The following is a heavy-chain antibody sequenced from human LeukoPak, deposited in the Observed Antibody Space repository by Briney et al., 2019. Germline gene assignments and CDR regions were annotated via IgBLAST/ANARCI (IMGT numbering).Heavy chain of an antibody. CDR2: IDYSGGST. V-gene: IGHV3-23*01. CDR3: AELGITMIGGV. Sequence: PGGSLRLSCTASGFTLSSYEMSWIRQAPGKGLEWVSSIDYSGGSTYYADSVKGRFTISRDNSKNTLYLQLNSLRGDDTAVYYCAELGITMIGGVWGKGTTVTISS. J-gene: IGHJ6*04. CDR1: GFTLSSYE. D-gene: IGHD3-10*02.